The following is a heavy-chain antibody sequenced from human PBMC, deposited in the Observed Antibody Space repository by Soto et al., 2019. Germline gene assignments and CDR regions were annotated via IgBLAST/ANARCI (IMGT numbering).Heavy chain of an antibody. V-gene: IGHV4-4*02. CDR2: VYHSGTT. J-gene: IGHJ3*01. CDR1: GASIGTNNW. D-gene: IGHD5-12*01. CDR3: ARRGDIVALKNGFDL. Sequence: TLPLTCAVSGASIGTNNWWSWVRQPPGKGLEWIGEVYHSGTTNCNPSLKSRVTISIDNSKNQFSLKLTSVTAADTAVYYCARRGDIVALKNGFDLWGQGT.